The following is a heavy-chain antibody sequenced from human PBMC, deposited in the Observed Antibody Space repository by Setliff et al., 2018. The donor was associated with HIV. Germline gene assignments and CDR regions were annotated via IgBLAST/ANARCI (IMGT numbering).Heavy chain of an antibody. V-gene: IGHV4-34*01. CDR2: INHSGST. Sequence: SETLSLTCAVYGGSFNHYYWTWVRQPPGKGLEWIGEINHSGSTNYNPSLKSRVTISGDTSKRQFSLTMTSVTAADTAVYYCARGLSSQTYWGTRPLGLDYWGQGSLVTVSS. J-gene: IGHJ4*01. CDR3: ARGLSSQTYWGTRPLGLDY. D-gene: IGHD2-2*01. CDR1: GGSFNHYY.